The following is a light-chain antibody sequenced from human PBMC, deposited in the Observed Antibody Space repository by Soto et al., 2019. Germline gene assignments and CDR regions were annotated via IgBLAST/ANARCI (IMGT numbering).Light chain of an antibody. CDR3: AAWDDSLSGPWV. CDR1: SSNIGSNY. Sequence: QSVLTQPPSASGTPGQRVTISCSGSSSNIGSNYVYWYQQLPGTAPKLLIYRNNQRPSGVPDRLSGSKSGTSASLAISGLRSEDEADYYCAAWDDSLSGPWVFGGGTKVTVL. J-gene: IGLJ3*02. CDR2: RNN. V-gene: IGLV1-47*01.